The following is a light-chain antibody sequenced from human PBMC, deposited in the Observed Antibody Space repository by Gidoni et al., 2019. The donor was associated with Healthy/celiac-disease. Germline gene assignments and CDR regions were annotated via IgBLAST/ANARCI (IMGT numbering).Light chain of an antibody. CDR1: PCVSSSY. V-gene: IGKV3-20*01. J-gene: IGKJ1*01. Sequence: VFTQSPGTLSLSPGERATLSCRARPCVSSSYFPWYQQKPGQAPRLLIYGASSRATGIPDRFSGSGSGTDFTLTISRLEPEDFAVYYCQQYGSSPLTFGQGTKVEIK. CDR3: QQYGSSPLT. CDR2: GAS.